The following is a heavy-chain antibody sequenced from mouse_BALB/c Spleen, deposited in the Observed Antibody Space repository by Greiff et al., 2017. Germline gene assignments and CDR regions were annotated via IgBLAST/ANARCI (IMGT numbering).Heavy chain of an antibody. V-gene: IGHV14-3*02. J-gene: IGHJ4*01. Sequence: EVQLQQSGAELVKPGASVKLSCTASGFNIKDTYMHWVKQRPEQGLEWIGRIDPANGNTKYDPKFQGKATITADTSSNTAYLQLSSLTSEDTAVYYSAPSIHNTPYSAMGYWGQRTSDTVSS. CDR2: IDPANGNT. CDR3: APSIHNTPYSAMGY. D-gene: IGHD1-3*01. CDR1: GFNIKDTY.